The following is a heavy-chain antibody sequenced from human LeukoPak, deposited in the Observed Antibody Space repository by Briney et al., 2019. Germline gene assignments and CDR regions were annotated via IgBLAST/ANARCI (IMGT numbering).Heavy chain of an antibody. J-gene: IGHJ4*02. V-gene: IGHV1-2*02. CDR1: GYTFTSYY. D-gene: IGHD6-13*01. CDR2: INPNSGGT. Sequence: GASVKVSCKASGYTFTSYYMHWVRQAPGQGLEWMGWINPNSGGTNYAQKFQGRVTMTRDTSISTAYMELSRLRSDDTAVYYCARGRSSPYGYMDVWGQGTLVTVSS. CDR3: ARGRSSPYGYMDV.